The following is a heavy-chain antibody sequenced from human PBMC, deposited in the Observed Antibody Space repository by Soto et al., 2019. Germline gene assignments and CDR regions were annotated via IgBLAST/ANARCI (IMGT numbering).Heavy chain of an antibody. D-gene: IGHD3-3*01. Sequence: EVQLLESGGGLVQPGGSLRLSCVASGFTFSSYSMSWVRQAPGKGLEWVSGFRSGGDDGTTYYADSVKGRFTISRDNAKNSLYLQMNSLRAEDTAVYFCAGGFGWVFDLWGRGTLVTVSS. CDR1: GFTFSSYS. CDR2: FRSGGDDGTT. J-gene: IGHJ2*01. V-gene: IGHV3-23*01. CDR3: AGGFGWVFDL.